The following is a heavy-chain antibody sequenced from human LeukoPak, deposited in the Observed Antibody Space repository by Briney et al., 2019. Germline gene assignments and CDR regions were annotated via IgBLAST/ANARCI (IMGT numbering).Heavy chain of an antibody. CDR1: GFTFDDYA. V-gene: IGHV3-9*01. CDR2: ISWNSGSI. CDR3: AKDVYYDILTGFPTFDY. Sequence: GGSLRLSCAASGFTFDDYAMHWVRQAPGKGLEWVSGISWNSGSIGYADSVKGRFTISRDNAKNSLYLQMNSLRAEDTALYYCAKDVYYDILTGFPTFDYWGQGTLVTVSS. J-gene: IGHJ4*02. D-gene: IGHD3-9*01.